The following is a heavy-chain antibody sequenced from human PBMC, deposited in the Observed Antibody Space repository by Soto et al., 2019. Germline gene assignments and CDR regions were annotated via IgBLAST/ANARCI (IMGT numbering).Heavy chain of an antibody. CDR2: IYYSGST. Sequence: SETLSLTCTVSGGAISIYYWSLIRQPPGKGLEWIGYIYYSGSTNYNPSLKSRVTISVDTSKNQFSLKLSSVTAADTAVYYCASVAVITGTSTDYYYDYGMDVWGKGPTVTVSS. D-gene: IGHD3-22*01. V-gene: IGHV4-59*01. CDR1: GGAISIYY. J-gene: IGHJ6*04. CDR3: ASVAVITGTSTDYYYDYGMDV.